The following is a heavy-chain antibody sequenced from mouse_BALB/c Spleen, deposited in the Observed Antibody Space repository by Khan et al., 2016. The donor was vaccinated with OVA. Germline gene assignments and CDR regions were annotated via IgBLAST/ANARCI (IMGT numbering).Heavy chain of an antibody. V-gene: IGHV9-3-1*01. CDR1: GYTFTNYG. D-gene: IGHD2-10*01. CDR2: INTYTGEP. J-gene: IGHJ4*01. CDR3: ARPPYFSYVMVY. Sequence: QIQLVQSGPELKKPGETVKISCKASGYTFTNYGMYWVKQAPGKGLKWMGWINTYTGEPTYADDFKGRFAFSLETSASTAYLQINNLKNEDTATYFCARPPYFSYVMVYWGQGTSVTVSS.